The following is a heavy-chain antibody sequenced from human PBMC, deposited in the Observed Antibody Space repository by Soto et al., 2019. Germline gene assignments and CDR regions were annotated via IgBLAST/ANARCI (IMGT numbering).Heavy chain of an antibody. D-gene: IGHD3-22*01. V-gene: IGHV3-33*01. J-gene: IGHJ4*02. CDR2: IWYDGSNK. CDR3: ARVTYYYDSSGSTFDY. CDR1: GFTFSSYG. Sequence: PGGSLSLSCAASGFTFSSYGMHWVRQAPGKGLEWVAVIWYDGSNKYYADSVKGRFTISRDNSKNTLYLQMNSLRAEDTAVYYCARVTYYYDSSGSTFDYWGQGTLVTVSS.